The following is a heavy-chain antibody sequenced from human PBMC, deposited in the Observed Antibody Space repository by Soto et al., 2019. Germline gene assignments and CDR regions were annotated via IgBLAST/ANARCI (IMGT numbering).Heavy chain of an antibody. D-gene: IGHD3-3*01. CDR2: IKQDGSEK. J-gene: IGHJ6*02. V-gene: IGHV3-7*05. CDR1: GFTFSSYW. CDR3: ARDRDYDFWSGYYSGPNYYGMDG. Sequence: PGGSLKLSCAASGFTFSSYWMSWVRQAPGKGLEWVANIKQDGSEKYYVDSVKGRFTISRDNAKNSLYLQMNSLRAEDTAVYYGARDRDYDFWSGYYSGPNYYGMDGWGQGTTVTVSS.